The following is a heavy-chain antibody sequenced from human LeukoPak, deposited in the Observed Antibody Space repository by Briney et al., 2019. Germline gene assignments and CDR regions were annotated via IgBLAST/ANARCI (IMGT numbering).Heavy chain of an antibody. V-gene: IGHV3-23*01. J-gene: IGHJ4*02. CDR2: ISVSGGTT. Sequence: GGSLRLSCLASGFTFNSYVMSWVRQAPGKGLEWVSSISVSGGTTHYADSVKGRFTIFRDNSKNTLYLQMNNLISDDTAVYYCATTEDYWGQGALVTVSS. D-gene: IGHD2-21*02. CDR3: ATTEDY. CDR1: GFTFNSYV.